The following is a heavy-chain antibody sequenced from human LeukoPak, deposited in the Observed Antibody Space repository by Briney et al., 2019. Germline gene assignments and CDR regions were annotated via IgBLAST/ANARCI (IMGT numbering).Heavy chain of an antibody. CDR3: ARDQPRDAFDI. CDR1: GFTFSSYA. J-gene: IGHJ3*02. Sequence: GRSLRLSCAASGFTFSSYAMHWVRQAPGKGLEWVAVISYDGSNKYYADSVKGRFTSSRDNSKNTLYLQMNSLRAEDTAVYYCARDQPRDAFDIWGQGTMVTVSS. CDR2: ISYDGSNK. V-gene: IGHV3-30-3*01.